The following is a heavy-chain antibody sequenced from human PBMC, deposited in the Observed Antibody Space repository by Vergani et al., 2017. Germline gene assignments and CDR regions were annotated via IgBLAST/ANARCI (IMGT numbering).Heavy chain of an antibody. Sequence: QVQLVQSGAEVKKPGASVKVSCKASGYTFTGYYMHWVRQAPGQGLEWMGRIIPILGIANYAQKFQGRVTITADKSTSTAYMELSSLRSEDTAVYYCARDQYSSGWYQSLAFDYWGQGTLVTVSS. CDR1: GYTFTGYY. D-gene: IGHD6-19*01. CDR3: ARDQYSSGWYQSLAFDY. CDR2: IIPILGIA. J-gene: IGHJ4*02. V-gene: IGHV1-69*09.